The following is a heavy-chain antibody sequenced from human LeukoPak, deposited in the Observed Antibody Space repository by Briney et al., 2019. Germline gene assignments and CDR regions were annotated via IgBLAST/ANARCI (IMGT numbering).Heavy chain of an antibody. CDR2: INPNSGGT. Sequence: ASVKVSCKASGYTFTDSYMHWVRQAPAQGLEWMGWINPNSGGTNYAQKFQGRVTMTRDTSISTAYMELSRLRSDDTAVYYCAREGETIAAATPLNYYYYYMDVWGKGTTVTVSS. CDR1: GYTFTDSY. V-gene: IGHV1-2*02. CDR3: AREGETIAAATPLNYYYYYMDV. D-gene: IGHD6-13*01. J-gene: IGHJ6*03.